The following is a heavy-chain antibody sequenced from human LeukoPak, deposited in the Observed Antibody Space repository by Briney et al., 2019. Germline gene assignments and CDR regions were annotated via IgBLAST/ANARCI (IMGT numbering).Heavy chain of an antibody. Sequence: GSLRLSCAASGLTFDDYGMSWIRQPPGKGLEWIGYIYYSGSTNYNPSLKSRVTISVDTSKIQFSLKLNSVTAADTAVYYCARRSVQQLAFDYWGQGTLVTVSS. CDR2: IYYSGST. D-gene: IGHD6-13*01. CDR3: ARRSVQQLAFDY. V-gene: IGHV4-59*08. CDR1: GLTFDDYG. J-gene: IGHJ4*02.